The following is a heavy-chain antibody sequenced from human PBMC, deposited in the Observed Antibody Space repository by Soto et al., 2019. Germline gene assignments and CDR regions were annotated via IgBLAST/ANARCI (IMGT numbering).Heavy chain of an antibody. CDR2: IYYSGTT. V-gene: IGHV4-59*12. CDR3: ARYSAVSGTYYFDY. CDR1: GGSLSSNY. D-gene: IGHD6-13*01. J-gene: IGHJ4*02. Sequence: PSETLSLTYTVSGGSLSSNYWSWIRQPPGKGLEWIGYIYYSGTTNYRPSLKSRVTMSLDTSKNQFSLRLTSVTAADTAVYYCARYSAVSGTYYFDYWGQGTLVTVSS.